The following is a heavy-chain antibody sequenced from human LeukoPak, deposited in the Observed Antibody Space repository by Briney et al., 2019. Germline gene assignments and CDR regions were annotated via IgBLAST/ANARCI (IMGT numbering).Heavy chain of an antibody. D-gene: IGHD3-22*01. CDR3: AKGGADSSGYSLNWFDP. V-gene: IGHV3-9*01. Sequence: GGSLRLSCAASGFTFDDYAMHWVRQAPGKGLECVTGISWNSGSIGYADSVKGRFTISRDNAKNSLYLQMNSLRAEDTALYYCAKGGADSSGYSLNWFDPWGQGTLVTVSS. CDR1: GFTFDDYA. CDR2: ISWNSGSI. J-gene: IGHJ5*02.